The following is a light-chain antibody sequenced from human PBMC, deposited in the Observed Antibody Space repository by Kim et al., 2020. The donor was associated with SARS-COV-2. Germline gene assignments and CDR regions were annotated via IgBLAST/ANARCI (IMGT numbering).Light chain of an antibody. Sequence: VSPGQTASITCSGDKLGDKYACWYQQKPCQSPVLVIYQDSKRPSGIPERFSGSNSGNTATLTISGTQTMDEADYYCQAWDSSTAVFGGGTQLTVL. J-gene: IGLJ2*01. CDR3: QAWDSSTAV. CDR2: QDS. CDR1: KLGDKY. V-gene: IGLV3-1*01.